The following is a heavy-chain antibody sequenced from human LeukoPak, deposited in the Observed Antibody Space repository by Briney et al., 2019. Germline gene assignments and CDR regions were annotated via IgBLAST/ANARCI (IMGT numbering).Heavy chain of an antibody. CDR1: GGTFSSYA. V-gene: IGHV1-69*05. Sequence: GASVKVSCKASGGTFSSYAISWVRQAPGQGLEWMRGIIPIFGTANYAQKFQGRVTITTDESTSTAYMELSSLRSEDTAVYYCARDVDTAIGIWGQGTLVTVFS. D-gene: IGHD5-18*01. J-gene: IGHJ4*02. CDR2: IIPIFGTA. CDR3: ARDVDTAIGI.